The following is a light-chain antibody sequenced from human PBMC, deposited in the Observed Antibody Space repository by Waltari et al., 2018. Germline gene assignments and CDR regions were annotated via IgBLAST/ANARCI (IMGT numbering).Light chain of an antibody. Sequence: VLTQPPSVSAAPGQKVTISCSGSTSNIGNNYVSWYQQVPGTAPKLLIYDNNQRPSGIPDRFSGSKSGTSATLGITGLQTGDEADYYCGTWDSSLSAGVFGGGTKVTV. J-gene: IGLJ3*02. V-gene: IGLV1-51*01. CDR3: GTWDSSLSAGV. CDR1: TSNIGNNY. CDR2: DNN.